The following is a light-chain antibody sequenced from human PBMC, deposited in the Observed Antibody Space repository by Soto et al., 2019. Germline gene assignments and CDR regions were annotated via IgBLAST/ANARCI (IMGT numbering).Light chain of an antibody. Sequence: DIQMTQSPSSLSASVGDRVTITCRASQTISGYFNWYQQKPGKAPKLLIYAASSLQSGVPSRFSGSGSGTDFTLTISSLQPEDFATYYCLQSHSITYTFGQGTKMEIK. CDR3: LQSHSITYT. CDR2: AAS. CDR1: QTISGY. J-gene: IGKJ2*01. V-gene: IGKV1-39*01.